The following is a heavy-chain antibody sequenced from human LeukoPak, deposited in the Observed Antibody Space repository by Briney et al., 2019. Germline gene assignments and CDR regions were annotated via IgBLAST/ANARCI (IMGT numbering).Heavy chain of an antibody. V-gene: IGHV4-39*01. CDR1: GDITHY. J-gene: IGHJ4*02. CDR2: IYFSGSV. Sequence: SETLSLTCTVSGDITHYWGWIRQPPGKGLECIGSIYFSGSVYYNPSLRSRVTKSLDTSTKQLSLKLTSVTAADTAIYCCAKHNGGGIVSYVAPGPPDYFDHWGQGALVTVSS. CDR3: AKHNGGGIVSYVAPGPPDYFDH. D-gene: IGHD1-26*01.